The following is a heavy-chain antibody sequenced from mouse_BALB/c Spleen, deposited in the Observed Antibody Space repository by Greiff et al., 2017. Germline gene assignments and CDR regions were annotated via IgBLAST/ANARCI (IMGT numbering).Heavy chain of an antibody. CDR2: IYPGDGDT. CDR1: GYAFSSYW. D-gene: IGHD2-4*01. CDR3: ALIYYDYPFAY. Sequence: VQLQQPGAELVRPGASVKLSCKASGYAFSSYWMNWVKQRPGQGLEWIGQIYPGDGDTNYNGKFKGKATLTADKSSSTAYMQLSSLTSEDSAVYFCALIYYDYPFAYWGQGTLVTVSA. J-gene: IGHJ3*01. V-gene: IGHV1-80*01.